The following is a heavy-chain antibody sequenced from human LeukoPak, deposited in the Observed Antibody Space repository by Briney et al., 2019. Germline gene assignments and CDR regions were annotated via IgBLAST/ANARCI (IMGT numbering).Heavy chain of an antibody. Sequence: ASVKVSCKASGYTFTSYGISWVRQAPGQGLEWMGWISAYNGNTNYAQKLQGRVTMTTDTSTSTAYMELRSLRSDDTAVYYCAREHIAAARDQYFQHWSQGTLVTVSS. D-gene: IGHD6-13*01. J-gene: IGHJ1*01. V-gene: IGHV1-18*01. CDR1: GYTFTSYG. CDR2: ISAYNGNT. CDR3: AREHIAAARDQYFQH.